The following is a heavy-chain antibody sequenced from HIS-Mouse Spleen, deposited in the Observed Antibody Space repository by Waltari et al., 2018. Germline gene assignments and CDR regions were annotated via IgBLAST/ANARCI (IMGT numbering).Heavy chain of an antibody. CDR1: GFTFSRYG. V-gene: IGHV3-30*03. J-gene: IGHJ4*02. CDR2: ISYDGSNK. CDR3: ARRRSYFDY. Sequence: QVQLVESGGGVVQPGGSLRLSCAASGFTFSRYGSHWVRQAPGKGLEWVAVISYDGSNKYYADSVKGRFTISRDNSKNTLYLQMNSLRAEDTAVYYCARRRSYFDYWGQGTLVTVSS.